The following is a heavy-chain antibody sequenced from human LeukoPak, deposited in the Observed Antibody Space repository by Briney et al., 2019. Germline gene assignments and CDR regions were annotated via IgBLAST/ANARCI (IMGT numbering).Heavy chain of an antibody. V-gene: IGHV4-39*02. D-gene: IGHD3-10*01. CDR3: ARDTYGSGSLSYYYMDV. J-gene: IGHJ6*03. CDR1: GGSISSSSYY. Sequence: SETLSLTCTVSGGSISSSSYYWGWIRQPPGKGLEWIGSIYYSGSTYYNPSLKSRVTISVDTSKNQFSLKLSSVTAADTAVYYCARDTYGSGSLSYYYMDVWGKGTTVTVSS. CDR2: IYYSGST.